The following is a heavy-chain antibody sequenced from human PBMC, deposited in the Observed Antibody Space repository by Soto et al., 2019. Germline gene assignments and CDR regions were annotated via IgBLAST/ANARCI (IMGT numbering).Heavy chain of an antibody. CDR2: ISSSGSTI. CDR1: GFTFSDYY. J-gene: IGHJ6*02. CDR3: ARDIKIGQWLPQRPSIYYYYGMDV. D-gene: IGHD6-19*01. Sequence: GGSLRLSCAASGFTFSDYYMSWIRQAPGKGLEWVSYISSSGSTIYYADSVKGRFTISRDNAKNSLYLQMNSLRAEDTAVYYCARDIKIGQWLPQRPSIYYYYGMDVWGQGTTVTVSS. V-gene: IGHV3-11*01.